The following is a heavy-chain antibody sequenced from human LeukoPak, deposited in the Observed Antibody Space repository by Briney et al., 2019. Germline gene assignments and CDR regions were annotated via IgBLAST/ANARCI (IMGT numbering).Heavy chain of an antibody. Sequence: PGGSLRLSCAASGFTFSSYAMSWVRQAPGKGLEWVSAISGSGGSTYYADSVKGRFTISRDNSKNTLYLQMNSLRAEDTAVYYCAGGNSWYYYYGMDVWGQGTTVTASS. D-gene: IGHD4-23*01. CDR2: ISGSGGST. CDR3: AGGNSWYYYYGMDV. CDR1: GFTFSSYA. V-gene: IGHV3-23*01. J-gene: IGHJ6*02.